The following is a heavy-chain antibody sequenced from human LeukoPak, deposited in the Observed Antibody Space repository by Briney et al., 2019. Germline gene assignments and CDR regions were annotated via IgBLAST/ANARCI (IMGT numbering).Heavy chain of an antibody. CDR3: ARDLMYDSSGYSGYYFDY. J-gene: IGHJ4*02. D-gene: IGHD3-22*01. CDR1: GFTFSSYA. Sequence: GGSLRLFCAACGFTFSSYAMHWVRQAPGKGLEWVAVISYDGSNKYYADSVKGRFTISRDNSKNTLYLQMNSLRAEDTAVYYCARDLMYDSSGYSGYYFDYWGQGTTVTVSS. CDR2: ISYDGSNK. V-gene: IGHV3-30-3*01.